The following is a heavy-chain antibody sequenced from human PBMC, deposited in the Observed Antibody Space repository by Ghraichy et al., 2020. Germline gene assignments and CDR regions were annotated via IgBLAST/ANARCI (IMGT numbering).Heavy chain of an antibody. J-gene: IGHJ5*02. CDR2: IFYTGST. CDR1: GGSIGTFY. CDR3: ARSRYCSGATCYEDFNFFAP. Sequence: SLNISCTVSGGSIGTFYWSWLRQPPGKGLEWIGHIFYTGSTNYNPSLKSRLTISVDTSRNQFSLNLKSVTAADTAVYYCARSRYCSGATCYEDFNFFAPWGQGTLVTVSS. V-gene: IGHV4-59*01. D-gene: IGHD2-15*01.